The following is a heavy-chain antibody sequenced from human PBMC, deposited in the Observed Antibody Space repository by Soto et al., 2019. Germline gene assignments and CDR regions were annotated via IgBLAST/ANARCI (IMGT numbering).Heavy chain of an antibody. CDR2: VSGSGGGT. J-gene: IGHJ4*02. CDR3: ARIGPYCGGDCYPDFDF. V-gene: IGHV3-23*01. Sequence: EVQLLESGGGLVQPGGSLTLSCAASGFTFNTYGMTWVRQAPGKGLEWVSTVSGSGGGTYYADSVKGRFTISRVNSKNKMYLQMSNLRAEDTAVYFCARIGPYCGGDCYPDFDFWGLGTPVTVSS. D-gene: IGHD2-21*02. CDR1: GFTFNTYG.